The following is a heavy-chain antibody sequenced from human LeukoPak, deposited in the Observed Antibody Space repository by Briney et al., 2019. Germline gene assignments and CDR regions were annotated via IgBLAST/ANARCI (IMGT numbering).Heavy chain of an antibody. J-gene: IGHJ6*02. CDR1: GYTFTSYG. Sequence: ASVKVSCKASGYTFTSYGISWVRQAPGQGLEWMGWISAYNGNTNYAQKLQGRVTMTTDTSTSTAYMELRSLRSDDTAVYYCARGELEQRTHYYYGMDVWGQGTTVTVSS. V-gene: IGHV1-18*01. D-gene: IGHD1/OR15-1a*01. CDR3: ARGELEQRTHYYYGMDV. CDR2: ISAYNGNT.